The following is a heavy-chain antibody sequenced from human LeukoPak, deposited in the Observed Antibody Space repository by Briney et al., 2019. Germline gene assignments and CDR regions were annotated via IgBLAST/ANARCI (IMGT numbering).Heavy chain of an antibody. CDR2: INGDGSST. D-gene: IGHD3-3*01. CDR3: ARGLTIFGVVNDAFDI. CDR1: GLTFSNYW. J-gene: IGHJ3*02. Sequence: RAGGSLRLSCAASGLTFSNYWMHWVRQAPGKGLVWVSLINGDGSSTIYADSVKGRFTISRDNAKNTLYLQMNSLRAEDTAVYYCARGLTIFGVVNDAFDIWGQGTMVTVSS. V-gene: IGHV3-74*01.